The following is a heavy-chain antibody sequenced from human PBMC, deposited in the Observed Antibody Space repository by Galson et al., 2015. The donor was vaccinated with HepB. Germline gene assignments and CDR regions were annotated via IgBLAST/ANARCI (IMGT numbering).Heavy chain of an antibody. D-gene: IGHD2-2*01. Sequence: SVKVSCKASGYTFTSYAMHWVRQAPGQRLEWMGWINAGNGNTKYSQKFQGRVTITRDTSASTAYMELSSLRSEDTAVYYCARGGGDIVVVPPRYYFDYWGQGTLVTVSS. V-gene: IGHV1-3*01. CDR1: GYTFTSYA. J-gene: IGHJ4*02. CDR2: INAGNGNT. CDR3: ARGGGDIVVVPPRYYFDY.